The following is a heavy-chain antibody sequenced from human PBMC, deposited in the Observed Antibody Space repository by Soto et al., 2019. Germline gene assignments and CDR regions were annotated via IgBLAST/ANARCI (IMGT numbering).Heavy chain of an antibody. CDR3: ARGVGWYEVDH. Sequence: QLQLEESGPGLVKPSETLSLTCAVSGASIIAEQRWTWVRQTPGKGREWIGDVHHRGITRINPSLTNRVTMSVDQARNQFVLILKSVTGADMAVYYCARGVGWYEVDHWGQGTVVIVPT. CDR1: GASIIAEQR. V-gene: IGHV4-4*02. J-gene: IGHJ4*03. D-gene: IGHD6-19*01. CDR2: VHHRGIT.